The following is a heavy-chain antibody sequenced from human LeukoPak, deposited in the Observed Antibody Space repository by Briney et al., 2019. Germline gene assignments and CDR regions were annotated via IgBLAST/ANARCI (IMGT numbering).Heavy chain of an antibody. CDR1: GYTFTGYY. CDR3: ARDRQYYYDSSGYYNAFDI. V-gene: IGHV1-2*02. Sequence: ASVKVSCKASGYTFTGYYMHWVRQAPGQGLEWMGWINPNSGGTNYAQTFQGRVTMTRDTSISTAYMELSRLRSDDTAVYYCARDRQYYYDSSGYYNAFDIWGQGSMVTVSS. CDR2: INPNSGGT. D-gene: IGHD3-22*01. J-gene: IGHJ3*02.